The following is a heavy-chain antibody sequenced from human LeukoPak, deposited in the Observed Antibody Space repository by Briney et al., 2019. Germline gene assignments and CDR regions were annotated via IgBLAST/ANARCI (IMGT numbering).Heavy chain of an antibody. D-gene: IGHD3-22*01. J-gene: IGHJ5*02. CDR1: GFTFSSYW. Sequence: GGSLRLSCAASGFTFSSYWMSWVRQAPGKGLEWVANIKQDGSEKYYVDSVKGRFTISRDNAKNSPYLQMNSLRAEDTAVYYCAREVLKYYYDSSGYYEFDPWGQGTLVTVSS. V-gene: IGHV3-7*03. CDR2: IKQDGSEK. CDR3: AREVLKYYYDSSGYYEFDP.